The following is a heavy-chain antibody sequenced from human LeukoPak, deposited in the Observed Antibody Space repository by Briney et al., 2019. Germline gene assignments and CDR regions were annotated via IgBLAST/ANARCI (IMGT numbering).Heavy chain of an antibody. CDR2: IYSGGST. Sequence: PGGSLRLSCAASGFTVSSNYMSWVRQAPGKGLEWVSVIYSGGSTYYADSAKGRFTISRDNSKNTLYLQMNSLRAEDTAVYYCARDRSSSWYADAFDIWGQGTMVTVSS. V-gene: IGHV3-66*01. CDR3: ARDRSSSWYADAFDI. CDR1: GFTVSSNY. J-gene: IGHJ3*02. D-gene: IGHD6-13*01.